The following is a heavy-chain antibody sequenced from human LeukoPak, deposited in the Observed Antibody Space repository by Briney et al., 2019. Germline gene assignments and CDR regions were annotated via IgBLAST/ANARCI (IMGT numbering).Heavy chain of an antibody. CDR1: GFTFSSYS. J-gene: IGHJ4*02. CDR3: AKLGYFDPFDY. D-gene: IGHD3-9*01. V-gene: IGHV3-23*01. Sequence: GGSLRLSCAASGFTFSSYSMSWVRQAPGKGLEWVSAISGSGGSTYYADSVKGRFTISRDNSKNTLYLQMNSLGAEDTAVYYCAKLGYFDPFDYWGQGTLVTVSS. CDR2: ISGSGGST.